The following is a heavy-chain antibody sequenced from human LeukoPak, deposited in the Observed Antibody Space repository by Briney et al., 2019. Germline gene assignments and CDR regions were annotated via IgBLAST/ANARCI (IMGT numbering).Heavy chain of an antibody. CDR1: GGSITGDNYY. D-gene: IGHD6-19*01. CDR3: ARDPGQWLVYFDY. J-gene: IGHJ4*02. V-gene: IGHV4-39*07. Sequence: SETLSLTCSVSGGSITGDNYYWGWIRQPPGKGLEWIGSIYYSGSTNYNPLFRSPVTISVDTSKNQFSLQLNSVTPEDTAVYYCARDPGQWLVYFDYWGQGTLVTVSS. CDR2: IYYSGST.